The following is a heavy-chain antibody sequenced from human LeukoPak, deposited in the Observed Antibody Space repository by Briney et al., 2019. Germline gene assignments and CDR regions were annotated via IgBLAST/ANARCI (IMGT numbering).Heavy chain of an antibody. CDR2: IIPIFGTA. CDR1: GDTFSSYA. CDR3: ARVGSSSWYPFRWYFDY. D-gene: IGHD6-13*01. J-gene: IGHJ4*02. V-gene: IGHV1-69*06. Sequence: GASVKVSCKASGDTFSSYAISWVRQAPGQGIEWMGGIIPIFGTANYAQKFQGRVTITADKSTSTAYMELSSLRSEDTAVYYCARVGSSSWYPFRWYFDYWGQGTLVTVSS.